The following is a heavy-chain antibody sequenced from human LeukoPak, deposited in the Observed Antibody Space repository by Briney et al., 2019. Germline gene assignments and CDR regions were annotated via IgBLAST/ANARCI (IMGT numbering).Heavy chain of an antibody. J-gene: IGHJ6*02. CDR1: GYNFASHW. CDR2: IYPDDSQI. Sequence: GESLKISCKGSGYNFASHWIAWVRQMPGKGLEWMGVIYPDDSQIKYRPSLEGQVTISVDKSINTAYLRWSSLKASDTAMYYCASHPETTGYFGFDAWGQGTTVTVFS. D-gene: IGHD2-21*01. CDR3: ASHPETTGYFGFDA. V-gene: IGHV5-51*01.